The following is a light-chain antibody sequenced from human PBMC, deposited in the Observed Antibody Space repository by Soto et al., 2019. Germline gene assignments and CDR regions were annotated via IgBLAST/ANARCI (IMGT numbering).Light chain of an antibody. Sequence: DILMTQSPSTLSASVGDRVTITCRASESISVWLAWYQQKPGKAPKLLIYEASILESGVPSRFSGNGSGTEFTLTISSLQPNDFATYYCQQSKTKLWTFGQGTRVEV. J-gene: IGKJ1*01. CDR2: EAS. V-gene: IGKV1-5*01. CDR1: ESISVW. CDR3: QQSKTKLWT.